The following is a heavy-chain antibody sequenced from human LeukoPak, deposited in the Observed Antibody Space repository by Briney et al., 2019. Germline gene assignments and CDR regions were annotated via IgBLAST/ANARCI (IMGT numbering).Heavy chain of an antibody. Sequence: GGSLRLSCAASGFTFSSYAMNWVRQAPGKGLEWVSGISGSGGSTYYADSVKGRFTISRDNSKNTLYLRMNSLRAEDTAVYYCAKDSAYSSGWYYFDPWGQGILVTVSS. CDR2: ISGSGGST. CDR3: AKDSAYSSGWYYFDP. CDR1: GFTFSSYA. J-gene: IGHJ4*02. D-gene: IGHD6-13*01. V-gene: IGHV3-23*01.